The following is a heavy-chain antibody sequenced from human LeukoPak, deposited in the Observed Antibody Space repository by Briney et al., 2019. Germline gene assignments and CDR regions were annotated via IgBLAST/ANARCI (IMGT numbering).Heavy chain of an antibody. CDR1: GGSISSSSYY. J-gene: IGHJ4*02. CDR3: ARKYYDILTGYYSEG. Sequence: PSETLSLTCTVSGGSISSSSYYWGWIRQPPGKGLEWIGSIYYSGSTYYNPSLKSLVTISVDTSKNQFSLKLSSVTAADTAVYYCARKYYDILTGYYSEGWGQGTLVTVSS. CDR2: IYYSGST. V-gene: IGHV4-39*01. D-gene: IGHD3-9*01.